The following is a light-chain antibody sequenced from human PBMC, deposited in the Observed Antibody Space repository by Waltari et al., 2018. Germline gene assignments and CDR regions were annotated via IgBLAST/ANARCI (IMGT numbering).Light chain of an antibody. CDR1: QSLTKRY. Sequence: VLTQSPGTLSLSPGERATLSCRASQSLTKRYLAWYQQKPGQAPRLLIYGASIRAAGIPDRFGGSGSGTDFTLTISRLEPEDFAVYYCQQYGSSVLYTFGQGTKLEIK. J-gene: IGKJ2*01. V-gene: IGKV3-20*01. CDR3: QQYGSSVLYT. CDR2: GAS.